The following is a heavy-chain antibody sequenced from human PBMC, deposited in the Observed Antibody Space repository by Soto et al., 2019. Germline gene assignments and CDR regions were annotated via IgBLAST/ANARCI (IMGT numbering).Heavy chain of an antibody. CDR2: IIPMSGTT. J-gene: IGHJ4*02. D-gene: IGHD4-17*01. Sequence: QVQLVQSGAEVKKPGSSVKVSCKASAVTVSRFLINWVRQAPGQGLEWMGGIIPMSGTTNYARKFQGRVTITADESTSTAYMELSSLRSEDTAMYYCAREIGDGDFSATLVDWGQGTPVTASS. CDR3: AREIGDGDFSATLVD. CDR1: AVTVSRFL. V-gene: IGHV1-69*01.